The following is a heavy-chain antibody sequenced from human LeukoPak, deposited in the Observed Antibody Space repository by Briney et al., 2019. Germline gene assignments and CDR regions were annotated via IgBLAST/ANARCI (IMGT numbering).Heavy chain of an antibody. V-gene: IGHV4-39*01. CDR1: GDSISSSSYY. D-gene: IGHD6-19*01. CDR2: IYYSGST. Sequence: SDTVSLTCTDSGDSISSSSYYWGWIRQPPGKGLEWIGPIYYSGSTYYSPSLKSRVTISVNPSKNQFSVKLSSVTAADTAVYYCARGPVAGKTPIDYWGQGTLVTVSS. CDR3: ARGPVAGKTPIDY. J-gene: IGHJ4*02.